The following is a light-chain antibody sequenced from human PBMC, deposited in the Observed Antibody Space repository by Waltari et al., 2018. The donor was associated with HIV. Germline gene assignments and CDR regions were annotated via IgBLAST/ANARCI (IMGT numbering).Light chain of an antibody. V-gene: IGLV2-23*01. J-gene: IGLJ1*01. CDR3: CSYAGRNTYV. Sequence: QSVLTQPASVSVSPGQSITISCSGTRSAVGAYNLFSWYRQNPGKAPQVIIFQDTKRPSGISDRFSGSKSGKTASLTISGLRLEDQGNYYCCSYAGRNTYVFGSGTEVSVL. CDR2: QDT. CDR1: RSAVGAYNL.